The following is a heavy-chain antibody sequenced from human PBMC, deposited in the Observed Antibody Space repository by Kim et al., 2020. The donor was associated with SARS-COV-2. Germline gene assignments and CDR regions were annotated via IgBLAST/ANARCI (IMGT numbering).Heavy chain of an antibody. CDR2: INTNTGNA. V-gene: IGHV7-4-1*02. CDR3: ARYASYALTDY. CDR1: GYTFTSYA. D-gene: IGHD1-26*01. J-gene: IGHJ4*02. Sequence: ASVKVSCKASGYTFTSYAMNWVRQAPGQGLEWMGWINTNTGNAKYAQGFTGRFVFSVDNSVSTAYLQISSLKAEDTAVYYCARYASYALTDYWGQGTLVTVSS.